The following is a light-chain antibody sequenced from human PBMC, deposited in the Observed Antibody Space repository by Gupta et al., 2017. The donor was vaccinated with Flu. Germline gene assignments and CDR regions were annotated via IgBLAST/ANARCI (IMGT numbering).Light chain of an antibody. CDR2: EAS. V-gene: IGKV3D-20*02. J-gene: IGKJ3*01. CDR3: QQIGTIPFT. Sequence: AWYQQKPCQAPRLLMSEASYRATGIPDRFSGSGSGTEFTLTISSLEPDDVAVYYCQQIGTIPFTFGPGTKVDIK.